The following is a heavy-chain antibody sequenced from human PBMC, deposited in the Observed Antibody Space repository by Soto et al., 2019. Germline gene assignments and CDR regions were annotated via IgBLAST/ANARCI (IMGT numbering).Heavy chain of an antibody. CDR1: GGTFSSYA. J-gene: IGHJ6*02. V-gene: IGHV1-69*01. Sequence: QVQLVQSGAEVKKPGSSVKVSCKASGGTFSSYAISWVRQAPGQGLEWMGGIIPISGTANYAQKSLGRVTITADESTSTAYMELSSLRSEDTAVYYCARSQGSSTSLEIYYYYYYGMDVWGQGTTVTVSS. CDR3: ARSQGSSTSLEIYYYYYYGMDV. CDR2: IIPISGTA. D-gene: IGHD2-2*01.